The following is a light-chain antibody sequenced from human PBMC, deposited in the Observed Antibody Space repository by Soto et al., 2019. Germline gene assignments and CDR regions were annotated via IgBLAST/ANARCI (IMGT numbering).Light chain of an antibody. CDR3: QHYYSLPIT. CDR1: QSVSSN. CDR2: DTS. Sequence: EIVMTQYTDTLSVSPGERATLSCRASQSVSSNLAWYQQKPGQAPSLLIFDTSRRATGIPDRFTGSGSGTDFALTISRVEPEDFAVFYCQHYYSLPITFGQGTRLEIK. V-gene: IGKV3-20*01. J-gene: IGKJ5*01.